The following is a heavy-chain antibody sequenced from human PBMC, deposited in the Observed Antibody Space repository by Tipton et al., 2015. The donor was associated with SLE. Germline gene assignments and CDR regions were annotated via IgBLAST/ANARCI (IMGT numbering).Heavy chain of an antibody. V-gene: IGHV4-34*01. J-gene: IGHJ4*02. CDR1: GGSFSGYY. CDR3: ARGEQWLVPDY. CDR2: INHSGST. D-gene: IGHD6-19*01. Sequence: LRLSCAVYGGSFSGYYWSWIRQPPGKGLEWIGEINHSGSTNYNPSLKSRVTISVDTSKNQFSLKLSSVTAADTAVYYCARGEQWLVPDYWGQGTLVTVSS.